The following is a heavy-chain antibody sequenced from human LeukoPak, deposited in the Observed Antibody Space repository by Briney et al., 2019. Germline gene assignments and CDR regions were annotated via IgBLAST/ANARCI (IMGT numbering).Heavy chain of an antibody. V-gene: IGHV4-34*01. CDR1: GGAFSGYY. CDR2: NNHSGST. CDR3: ARVGAYYDRLHAFDI. Sequence: SETPSPTRAVYGGAFSGYYWSWIRHPPGEGLEWIWENNHSGSTNYNPSLKSRVTISVDTSKNQFSLKLSSVTAADTAVYYCARVGAYYDRLHAFDIWGQGTMVTVSS. D-gene: IGHD3-22*01. J-gene: IGHJ3*02.